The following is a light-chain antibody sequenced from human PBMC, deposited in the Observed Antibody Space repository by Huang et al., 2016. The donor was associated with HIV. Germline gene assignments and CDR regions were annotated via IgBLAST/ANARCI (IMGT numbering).Light chain of an antibody. Sequence: ERVMTQSPVTLSVSPGERVTLSCRASQSVSNNVAWYQQKPGQAPRLLIYDASTRATDIPARFSGSGSEIEFTLTISGLQSEDFAVYYCQQYNEWPRTFGGGTKVEIK. CDR3: QQYNEWPRT. CDR1: QSVSNN. V-gene: IGKV3-15*01. J-gene: IGKJ4*01. CDR2: DAS.